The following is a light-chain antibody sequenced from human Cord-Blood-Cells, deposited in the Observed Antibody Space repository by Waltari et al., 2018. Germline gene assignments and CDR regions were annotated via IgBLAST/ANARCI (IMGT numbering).Light chain of an antibody. V-gene: IGKV1-39*01. CDR1: QSISSY. CDR2: AAS. CDR3: QQSYSTFP. J-gene: IGKJ3*01. Sequence: DIQMTQSPSSLSASVGARVTITCRASQSISSYLNWYQQKPGKAPKLLIYAASSLQSGVPSRFSGSGSGTDFTLTISSLQPEDFATYYCQQSYSTFPFGPGTKVDIK.